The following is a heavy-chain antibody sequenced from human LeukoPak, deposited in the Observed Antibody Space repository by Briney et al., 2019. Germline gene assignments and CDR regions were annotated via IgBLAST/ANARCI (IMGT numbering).Heavy chain of an antibody. CDR2: IYYSGST. J-gene: IGHJ5*02. D-gene: IGHD3-10*01. Sequence: SETLSLTCTVSGGSISSGGYYWSWIRQHPGKGLEWIGYIYYSGSTYYNPSLKSRVTISVDTSKNQFSLKLSSVTAADTAVYYCARPPGTMVPGVFDPWGQGTLVTVSS. CDR3: ARPPGTMVPGVFDP. V-gene: IGHV4-31*03. CDR1: GGSISSGGYY.